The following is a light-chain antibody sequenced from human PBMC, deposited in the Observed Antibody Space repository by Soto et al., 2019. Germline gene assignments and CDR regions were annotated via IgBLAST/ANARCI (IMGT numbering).Light chain of an antibody. CDR1: QSVSSY. V-gene: IGKV3-11*01. Sequence: EIVLTQSPATLSLSPGERATLSCRASQSVSSYLAWYQQKPGQAPRLLIYDASNRATGIPARFSGSGSGTDFTLTISSLEPEDFAVYYCQQRSNWPLTFGGGTKGAIK. CDR3: QQRSNWPLT. CDR2: DAS. J-gene: IGKJ4*01.